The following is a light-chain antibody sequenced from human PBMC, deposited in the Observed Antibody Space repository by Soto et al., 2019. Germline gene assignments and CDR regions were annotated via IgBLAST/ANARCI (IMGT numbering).Light chain of an antibody. CDR1: NIGSKS. CDR3: QVRETNTDHLV. V-gene: IGLV3-21*02. J-gene: IGLJ3*02. CDR2: DDT. Sequence: SYELTQAPSMSVAPGQTARITCGGNNIGSKSVHWYQLRPGQAPVVVIYDDTDRPSGIPERFSGSNSGNTATLTISGVEAGDEADYYCQVRETNTDHLVFGGGTKVTVL.